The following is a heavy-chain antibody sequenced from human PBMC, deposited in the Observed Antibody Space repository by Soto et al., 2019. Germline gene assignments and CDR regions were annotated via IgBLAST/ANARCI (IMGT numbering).Heavy chain of an antibody. CDR1: GGSISSGGYY. CDR2: IYYSGST. J-gene: IGHJ4*02. Sequence: PSETLSLTCTVSGGSISSGGYYWSWIRQHPGKGLEWIGYIYYSGSTYYNPSLKSRVTISVDASKNQFSLKLSSVTAADTAVYYCAASSGWSWTLNYWGQGTLVTVSS. V-gene: IGHV4-31*03. D-gene: IGHD6-19*01. CDR3: AASSGWSWTLNY.